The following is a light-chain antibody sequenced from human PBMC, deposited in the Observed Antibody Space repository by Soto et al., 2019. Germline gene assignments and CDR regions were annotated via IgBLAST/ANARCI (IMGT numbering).Light chain of an antibody. CDR1: SSDVGSYNL. CDR2: EEN. V-gene: IGLV2-23*01. J-gene: IGLJ1*01. Sequence: QSALTQPASVSGSPGQSITISCTGTSSDVGSYNLVSWYQQYPGKAPKLMIYEENKRPSGVSNRFSASKSGNTASLTISGLQAEDEAEYLCCSYAGSSTTYVFGPGNKVSV. CDR3: CSYAGSSTTYV.